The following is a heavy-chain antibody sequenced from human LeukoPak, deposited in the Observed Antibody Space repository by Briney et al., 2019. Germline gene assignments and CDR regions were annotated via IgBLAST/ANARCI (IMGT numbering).Heavy chain of an antibody. Sequence: GGSVRLSCAASGFTFSNYAMHWVRQAPGKGLEWVAAISFDGSNKHYADSVKGRFTVSKNNYKNTVSLQKNGLRPEDTAVYYCAKGEFGGNYLPTGPGDYWGQGTLVTVSS. D-gene: IGHD1-26*01. J-gene: IGHJ4*02. V-gene: IGHV3-30*17. CDR1: GFTFSNYA. CDR2: ISFDGSNK. CDR3: AKGEFGGNYLPTGPGDY.